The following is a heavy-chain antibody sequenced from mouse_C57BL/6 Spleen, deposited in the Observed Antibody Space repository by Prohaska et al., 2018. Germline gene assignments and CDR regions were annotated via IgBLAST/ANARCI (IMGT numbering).Heavy chain of an antibody. Sequence: EVQLLETGGGLVQPGGSRGLSCEGSGFTFSGFWMSWVRQTPGKTLEWIGDINSDGSAINHAPSIKDRFTIFRDNDKSTLYLQMSNVRSEDTATYFCMRYGNYWYFDVWGTGTTVTVSS. D-gene: IGHD2-1*01. CDR2: INSDGSAI. J-gene: IGHJ1*03. V-gene: IGHV11-2*01. CDR1: GFTFSGFW. CDR3: MRYGNYWYFDV.